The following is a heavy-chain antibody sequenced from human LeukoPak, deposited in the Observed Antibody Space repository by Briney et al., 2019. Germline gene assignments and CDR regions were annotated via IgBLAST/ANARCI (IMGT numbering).Heavy chain of an antibody. Sequence: SETLSLTCTVSGDSISSSSYSWVWIRQPPGKGLEYVGSLSYTGSTYSNPSLKSRVTISVDTSKNQFSLKLTSVTAADTAVYYCASKGETGSKEFDYWGRGTLVTVSS. V-gene: IGHV4-39*01. CDR3: ASKGETGSKEFDY. J-gene: IGHJ4*02. CDR2: LSYTGST. CDR1: GDSISSSSYS. D-gene: IGHD1-1*01.